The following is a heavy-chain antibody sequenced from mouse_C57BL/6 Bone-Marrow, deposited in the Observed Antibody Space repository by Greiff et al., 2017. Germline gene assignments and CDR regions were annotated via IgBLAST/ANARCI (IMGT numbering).Heavy chain of an antibody. CDR2: GQGLEWIG. Sequence: QVQLLQSGPELARPWASLKIPCPAFYTFSRRVHFAIRDTNYWMQWVKQRPGQGLEWIGAISPGNGDPSYNQQFKGKPPLTADKSSRTAYIQLSSWMSEASAVYYCAGNGNGVGWFAYGGRGTLVTVSA. J-gene: IGHJ3*01. CDR1: YTFSRRVH. V-gene: IGHV1-87*01. D-gene: IGHD1-1*01. CDR3: SEASAVYYCAGNGNGVGWFAY.